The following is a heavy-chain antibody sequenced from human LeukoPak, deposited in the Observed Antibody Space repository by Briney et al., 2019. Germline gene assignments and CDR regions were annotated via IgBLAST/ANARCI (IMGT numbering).Heavy chain of an antibody. CDR3: ARESATSGWYDY. CDR2: ISGDGGST. V-gene: IGHV3-43*02. J-gene: IGHJ4*02. CDR1: GFIFDNYA. Sequence: GGSLRLSCAAPGFIFDNYAIHWVRQAPGKGLEWVSLISGDGGSTFYADSVRGRFTASRDNTRKSLSLQMSSLRSEDTAVYYCARESATSGWYDYWGQGTLVTVSS. D-gene: IGHD6-19*01.